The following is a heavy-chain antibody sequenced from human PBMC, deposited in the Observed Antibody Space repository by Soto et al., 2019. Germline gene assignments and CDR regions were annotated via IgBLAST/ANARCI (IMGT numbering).Heavy chain of an antibody. V-gene: IGHV1-18*04. CDR1: GYTFTSYG. D-gene: IGHD3-3*01. CDR2: ISAYNAHT. J-gene: IGHJ5*02. CDR3: ARDSPRITIFLWFEP. Sequence: ASVMVSCKASGYTFTSYGINWVGQAPGQGLEWMGWISAYNAHTNYAQKLQGGVTMTTDTSTSTAYMELRSLRSDDTAVYYCARDSPRITIFLWFEPPGQRTLVPVSS.